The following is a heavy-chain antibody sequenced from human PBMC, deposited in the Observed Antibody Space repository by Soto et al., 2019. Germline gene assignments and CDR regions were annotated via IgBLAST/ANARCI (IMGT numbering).Heavy chain of an antibody. Sequence: GGSLRLSCAASGFTVGSNYMFWVRQAPGKGLEWVSTIYSGGGTYYADSVKGRFTIFRDNPKNTLYLQMNSLRAEDTAVYYCAGGNSNGYFDYWGQGTLVTVS. V-gene: IGHV3-66*01. J-gene: IGHJ4*02. CDR3: AGGNSNGYFDY. D-gene: IGHD5-18*01. CDR2: IYSGGGT. CDR1: GFTVGSNY.